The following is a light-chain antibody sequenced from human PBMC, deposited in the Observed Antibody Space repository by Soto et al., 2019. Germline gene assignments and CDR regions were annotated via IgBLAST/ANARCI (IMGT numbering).Light chain of an antibody. J-gene: IGKJ4*01. CDR3: PPYGSSPSGST. Sequence: VLAEPPGRLSLSQGERATLSCRASQSISSRSLAWYQQKPGQAPRLLIYGASSRATGIPDRFSGSGSGTDFTLTISRLGPEDFAVYYCPPYGSSPSGSTLRGGAKAAIK. CDR2: GAS. CDR1: QSISSRS. V-gene: IGKV3-20*01.